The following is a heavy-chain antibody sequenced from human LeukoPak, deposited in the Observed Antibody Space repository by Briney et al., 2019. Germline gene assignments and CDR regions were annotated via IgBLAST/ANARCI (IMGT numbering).Heavy chain of an antibody. V-gene: IGHV1-18*01. CDR1: GYTFTSYG. D-gene: IGHD6-19*01. CDR3: ARGAVAMSYYYYMDV. CDR2: ISAYNGNT. Sequence: GASVKVSCKASGYTFTSYGISWVRQAPGQGLEWMGWISAYNGNTNYAQKLQGRVTMTTDTSTSTAYMELRSLRSDDTAVYYCARGAVAMSYYYYMDVWGKGTTVTVSS. J-gene: IGHJ6*03.